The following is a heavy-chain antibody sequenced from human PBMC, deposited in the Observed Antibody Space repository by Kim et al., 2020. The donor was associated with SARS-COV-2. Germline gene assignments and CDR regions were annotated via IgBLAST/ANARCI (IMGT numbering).Heavy chain of an antibody. Sequence: YAQKFQGRVTMTRDASTSTVYMELSSLGSEDTAVYYCARDDRDSSGVVLWGQGTLATVSS. V-gene: IGHV1-46*01. CDR3: ARDDRDSSGVVL. D-gene: IGHD3-22*01. J-gene: IGHJ4*02.